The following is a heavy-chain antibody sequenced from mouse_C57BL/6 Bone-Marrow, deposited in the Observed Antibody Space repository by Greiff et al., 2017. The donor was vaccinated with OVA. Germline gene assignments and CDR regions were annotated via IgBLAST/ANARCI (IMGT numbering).Heavy chain of an antibody. J-gene: IGHJ3*01. CDR1: GYTFTSYG. CDR3: ARKDYYGNYAWFAY. V-gene: IGHV1-81*01. D-gene: IGHD2-1*01. Sequence: QVQLQQSGAELARPGASVKLSCKASGYTFTSYGISWVKQRTGQGLEWIGEIYPRSGNTYYNEKFKGKATLTADKSSSTAYIELRSLTSEYSAVYFCARKDYYGNYAWFAYWGQGTLVTVSA. CDR2: IYPRSGNT.